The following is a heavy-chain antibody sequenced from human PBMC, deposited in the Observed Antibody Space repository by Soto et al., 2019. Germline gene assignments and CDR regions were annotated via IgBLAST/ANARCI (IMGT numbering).Heavy chain of an antibody. V-gene: IGHV4-59*08. CDR3: ARDPPYTWNY. CDR2: IYYSGST. D-gene: IGHD1-20*01. Sequence: PSETLSLTCTVSGGSISSYYWSWIRQPPGKGLEWIGYIYYSGSTNYNPSLKSRVTISVDTSKNQFSLKLSSVTAADTAVYYCARDPPYTWNYWGPATLVTLSS. J-gene: IGHJ4*02. CDR1: GGSISSYY.